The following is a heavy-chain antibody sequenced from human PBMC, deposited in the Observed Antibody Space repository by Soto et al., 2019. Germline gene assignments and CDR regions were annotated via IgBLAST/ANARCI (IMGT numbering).Heavy chain of an antibody. D-gene: IGHD1-26*01. V-gene: IGHV4-59*01. CDR3: ARAASSCVSGSFLPSLGNP. J-gene: IGHJ5*02. CDR1: GGSISSYY. Sequence: SAPLSITWTVSGGSISSYYWGWIRQPPGEGLEWIGYIYYIVSTNYNPSLKSRVTISVDTSKNQFSLKLSSVTAADTAVYYCARAASSCVSGSFLPSLGNPWGQGTLVTVPQ. CDR2: IYYIVST.